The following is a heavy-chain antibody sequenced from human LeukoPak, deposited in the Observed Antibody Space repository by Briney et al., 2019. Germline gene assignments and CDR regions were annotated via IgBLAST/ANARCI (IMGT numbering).Heavy chain of an antibody. CDR3: ASKMDIVVVPAVYYYYMDV. J-gene: IGHJ6*03. Sequence: SVKVSCKASGGTFSSYAISWVRQAPGQGLEWLGGIIPIFGTANYAQKFQGRVTITADESTSTAYMELSSLRSEDTAVYYCASKMDIVVVPAVYYYYMDVRGKGTTVTVSS. CDR2: IIPIFGTA. V-gene: IGHV1-69*01. D-gene: IGHD2-2*03. CDR1: GGTFSSYA.